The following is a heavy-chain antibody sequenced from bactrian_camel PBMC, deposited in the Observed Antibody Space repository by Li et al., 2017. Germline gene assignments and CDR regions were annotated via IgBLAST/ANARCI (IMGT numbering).Heavy chain of an antibody. CDR1: DSC. J-gene: IGHJ4*01. Sequence: VQLVESGGGSVQAGGSLRLSCASADSCMGWFRQSPGKEREGVAFLDTLGRTRKPTYANSVKGRFTILKDNAKNTLYLQMTNLRPDDTSMYICAANECPVVGTFATWEYNFWGQGTQVTVS. V-gene: IGHV3S42*01. D-gene: IGHD4*01. CDR3: AANECPVVGTFATWEYNF. CDR2: LDTLGRTRKP.